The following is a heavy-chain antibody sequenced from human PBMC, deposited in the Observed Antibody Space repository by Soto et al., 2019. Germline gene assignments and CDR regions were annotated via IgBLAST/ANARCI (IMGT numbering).Heavy chain of an antibody. Sequence: PSETLSVTCTVSGGSISSDYWSWIRQPPGKGLEWIGYIYYSGSTNYNPSLKSRVTISVDTSKNQFSLKLSSVTAADTAVYYCARAYGDYGFDYWGQGTLVTVS. J-gene: IGHJ4*02. CDR2: IYYSGST. V-gene: IGHV4-59*01. D-gene: IGHD4-17*01. CDR1: GGSISSDY. CDR3: ARAYGDYGFDY.